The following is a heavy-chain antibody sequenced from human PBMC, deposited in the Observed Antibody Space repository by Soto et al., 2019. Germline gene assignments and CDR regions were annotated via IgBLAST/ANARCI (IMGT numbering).Heavy chain of an antibody. V-gene: IGHV1-69*12. D-gene: IGHD5-12*01. J-gene: IGHJ4*02. CDR2: IIPTIGTT. CDR1: GDTFTIFA. Sequence: QVQLVQSGAEVKKPGSSVKVSCKASGDTFTIFAISWVRQAPGQGLEWMGGIIPTIGTTNYAQRFQGRITITGDDSTGTAYMELRSLKSEDTAVYYCARDLGSGYDPGDYWGQGTLVTVSS. CDR3: ARDLGSGYDPGDY.